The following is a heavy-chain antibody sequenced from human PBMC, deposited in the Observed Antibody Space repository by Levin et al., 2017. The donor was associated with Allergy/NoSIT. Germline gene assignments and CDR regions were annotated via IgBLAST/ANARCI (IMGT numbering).Heavy chain of an antibody. D-gene: IGHD3-10*01. V-gene: IGHV3-21*01. CDR3: ARGGDHYDY. CDR2: ISSAGSAI. Sequence: GGSLRLSCAASGINFITYSMNWVRQAPGKGLEWVSSISSAGSAIYYADSVKGRFTVSRDNAKSSLYLQMNSLRVEDTAVYYCARGGDHYDYWGQGTLVTVSS. J-gene: IGHJ4*02. CDR1: GINFITYS.